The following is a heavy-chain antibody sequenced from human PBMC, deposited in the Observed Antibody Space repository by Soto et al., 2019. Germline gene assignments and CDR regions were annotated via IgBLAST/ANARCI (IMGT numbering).Heavy chain of an antibody. CDR1: GLSFSGYY. D-gene: IGHD3-10*01. V-gene: IGHV4-34*01. CDR2: INHSGST. J-gene: IGHJ4*02. Sequence: SETLSLTCAVYGLSFSGYYWIWIRQPPGKGLEWIGEINHSGSTNYSPSLKSRVAISVDTSKNQFSLKLSSVTAADTAVYYCAAFHVLLWFGESPNRHLQYWGQGTLVTVSS. CDR3: AAFHVLLWFGESPNRHLQY.